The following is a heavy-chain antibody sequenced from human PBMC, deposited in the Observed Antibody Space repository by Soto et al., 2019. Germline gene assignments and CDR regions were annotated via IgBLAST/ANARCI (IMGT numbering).Heavy chain of an antibody. CDR2: INPSGGST. J-gene: IGHJ4*02. CDR1: GYTFTIYY. D-gene: IGHD3-10*01. CDR3: ARGTSAMVRGVLYY. V-gene: IGHV1-46*03. Sequence: QVQLVQSGAQVKKPGAAVKVSCKAYGYTFTIYYMHWVRQAPVQGLEWMGRINPSGGSTSYAQMFQGRVNMSGDTSTSTVYMELSSLRSVVTAVYYCARGTSAMVRGVLYYWGQGNLGHGSS.